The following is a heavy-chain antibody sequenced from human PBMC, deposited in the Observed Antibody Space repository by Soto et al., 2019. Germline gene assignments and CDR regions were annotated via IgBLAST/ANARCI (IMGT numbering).Heavy chain of an antibody. CDR1: GFTFSSYS. CDR3: ARNPGAKRTGKYYYYYGMDV. V-gene: IGHV3-21*01. CDR2: ISSSSSYI. Sequence: KPGGSLRLSCAASGFTFSSYSMNWVRQAPGKGLEWVSSISSSSSYIYYADSVKGRFTISRDNAKNSLYLQMNSLRAEDTAVYYCARNPGAKRTGKYYYYYGMDVWGQGTTVTVSS. D-gene: IGHD1-26*01. J-gene: IGHJ6*02.